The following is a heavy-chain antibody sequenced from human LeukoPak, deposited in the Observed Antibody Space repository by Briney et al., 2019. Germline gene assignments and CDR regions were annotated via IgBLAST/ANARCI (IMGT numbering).Heavy chain of an antibody. Sequence: ASVNVSCKASGYTFISYGFSWVRQAPGQGLEWMGWISGYNGNTNYARNLQGRVTLTTDTSTSTAYMELRSLRSDDTAVYYCARDRCSGSCYQRNVFDYWGQGTLVTVSS. J-gene: IGHJ4*02. CDR1: GYTFISYG. CDR3: ARDRCSGSCYQRNVFDY. CDR2: ISGYNGNT. D-gene: IGHD2-15*01. V-gene: IGHV1-18*01.